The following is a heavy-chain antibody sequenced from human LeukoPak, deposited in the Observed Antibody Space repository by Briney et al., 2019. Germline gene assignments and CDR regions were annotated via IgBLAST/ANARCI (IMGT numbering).Heavy chain of an antibody. Sequence: GESLKISCKASGYSFTSYWIAWVRQMPGKGLEWMGIIYPGDSDTRYSPSFQGQVTISADKSISTAYLQWSSLEASDTAMYYCARDLGYVWGSYRYTSWFDPWGQGTLVTVSS. D-gene: IGHD3-16*02. CDR1: GYSFTSYW. J-gene: IGHJ5*02. V-gene: IGHV5-51*01. CDR2: IYPGDSDT. CDR3: ARDLGYVWGSYRYTSWFDP.